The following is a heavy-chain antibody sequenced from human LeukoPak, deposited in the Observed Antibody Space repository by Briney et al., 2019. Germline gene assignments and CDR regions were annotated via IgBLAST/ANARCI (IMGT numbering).Heavy chain of an antibody. J-gene: IGHJ4*02. CDR1: GYTFTSYG. CDR3: ASSGCSGGSCYFDY. CDR2: ISAYNGNT. D-gene: IGHD2-15*01. V-gene: IGHV1-18*01. Sequence: ASVKVSCKASGYTFTSYGISWVRQAPGQGLEWMGWISAYNGNTNYAQKFQGRVTMTRDTSISTAYMELSRLRSDDTAVYYCASSGCSGGSCYFDYWGQGTLVTVSS.